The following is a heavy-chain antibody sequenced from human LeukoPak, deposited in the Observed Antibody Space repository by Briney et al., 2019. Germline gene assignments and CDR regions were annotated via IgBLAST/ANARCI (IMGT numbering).Heavy chain of an antibody. J-gene: IGHJ4*02. CDR3: ARTLYDSSGYFDY. V-gene: IGHV1-2*06. D-gene: IGHD3-22*01. Sequence: ASVKVSCTASGYIFTDYYMHWVRQAPGQELGWMGRINPNSGGTNYAQKFQGRVTMTRDTSISTAYMELSRLRSDDTAVYYCARTLYDSSGYFDYWGQGTLVTVSS. CDR1: GYIFTDYY. CDR2: INPNSGGT.